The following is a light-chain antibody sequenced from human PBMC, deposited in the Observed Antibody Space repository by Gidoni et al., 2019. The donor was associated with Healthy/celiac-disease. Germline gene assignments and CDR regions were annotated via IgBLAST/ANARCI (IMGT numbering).Light chain of an antibody. J-gene: IGKJ4*01. CDR3: QQYNNWPLT. CDR1: QSVSSN. CDR2: GAS. Sequence: EIVITQSPATLSVSPGERATLSRRASQSVSSNLAWYQQKPGQAPRLLIYGASTRATGIPARFSGSGSGTEFTLTISSLQSEDFAVYYCQQYNNWPLTFGGGTKLEIK. V-gene: IGKV3-15*01.